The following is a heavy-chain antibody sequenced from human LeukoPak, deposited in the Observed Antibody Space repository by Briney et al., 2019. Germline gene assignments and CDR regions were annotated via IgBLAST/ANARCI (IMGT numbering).Heavy chain of an antibody. CDR2: IYSGGST. CDR1: GFTVSSDY. J-gene: IGHJ4*02. D-gene: IGHD5-12*01. V-gene: IGHV3-53*05. Sequence: VRSLRLSCAASGFTVSSDYINCVRQAPGKGLEWGSVIYSGGSTYYADSVKGRCTISRDNYKNTLYLQMNSLSAEDTAVYYCARDGVAFDYWGQGTLVTVSS. CDR3: ARDGVAFDY.